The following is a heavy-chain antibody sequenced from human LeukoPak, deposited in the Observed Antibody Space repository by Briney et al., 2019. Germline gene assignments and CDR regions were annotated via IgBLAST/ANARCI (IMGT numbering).Heavy chain of an antibody. CDR2: VSAYNGNT. Sequence: ASVKVSCKASGYTFTSYGISWVRQAPGQGLEWMEWVSAYNGNTNYAQKLQGRVTMTTDTSTSTAYMELRSLRSDDTAVYYCARDLPYSSSWSYYYGMDVWGKGTTVTVSS. J-gene: IGHJ6*04. D-gene: IGHD6-13*01. CDR3: ARDLPYSSSWSYYYGMDV. CDR1: GYTFTSYG. V-gene: IGHV1-18*04.